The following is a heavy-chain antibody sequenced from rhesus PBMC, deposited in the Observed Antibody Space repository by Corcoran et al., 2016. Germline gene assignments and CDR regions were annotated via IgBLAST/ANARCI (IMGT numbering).Heavy chain of an antibody. J-gene: IGHJ4*01. V-gene: IGHV4-169*01. Sequence: QLQLQESGPGLVKTSETLSVTCAVSGGSISSSYWSWIRHAPGKGLEWIGYIYGSGSSTNYNPSLKSRVTLSVDTSKIQLSLKLRSVTAADTAVYYCARYTLRGVDYWGQGVLVTVSS. CDR2: IYGSGSST. CDR3: ARYTLRGVDY. CDR1: GGSISSSY. D-gene: IGHD3S6*01.